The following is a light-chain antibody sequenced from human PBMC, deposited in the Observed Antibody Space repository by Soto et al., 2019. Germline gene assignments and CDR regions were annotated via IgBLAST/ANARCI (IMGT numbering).Light chain of an antibody. J-gene: IGKJ1*01. Sequence: DIQVTQSPSSLSASVGDRVTIACRASQGIGNYLAWYQQKPGRLPKLLIYDASYLQSGVPSRFSGSGSGTELTIIISSLQPEDGETYDCQKYDSAPWAFGQGTKVDIK. CDR1: QGIGNY. CDR3: QKYDSAPWA. V-gene: IGKV1-27*01. CDR2: DAS.